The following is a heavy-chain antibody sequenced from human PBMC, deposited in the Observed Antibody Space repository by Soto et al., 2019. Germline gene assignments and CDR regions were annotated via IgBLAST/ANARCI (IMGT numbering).Heavy chain of an antibody. D-gene: IGHD3-16*01. CDR3: AKQGGYYYYGMDA. V-gene: IGHV5-10-1*01. J-gene: IGHJ6*02. CDR2: IDPGDSNT. Sequence: PGEPLRVSCQGSGYRFTYFWISWVSQMPGKGLEWMGRIDPGDSNTIYSPSFQGHVTISVDKSSSTSYLQWGSLKASDTAIYYCAKQGGYYYYGMDAWGQGTTVTVSS. CDR1: GYRFTYFW.